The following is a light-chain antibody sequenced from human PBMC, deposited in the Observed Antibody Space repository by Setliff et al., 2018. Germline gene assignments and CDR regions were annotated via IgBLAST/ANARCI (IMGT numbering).Light chain of an antibody. CDR1: GGLVGGYNY. CDR3: TFYSGSNNFF. J-gene: IGLJ1*01. Sequence: QSALTQPPSASGSPGQSVTISCTGTGGLVGGYNYVSWYQQHPGKAPRLIIYEVTKRPSGVPDRFSGSNSGNTASLTVSGLQAEDEADYYCTFYSGSNNFFFGSGTKATVL. V-gene: IGLV2-8*01. CDR2: EVT.